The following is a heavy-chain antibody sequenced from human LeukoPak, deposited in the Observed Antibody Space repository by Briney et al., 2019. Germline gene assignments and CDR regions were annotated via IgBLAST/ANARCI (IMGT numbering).Heavy chain of an antibody. D-gene: IGHD3-9*01. V-gene: IGHV1-2*02. Sequence: ASVKVSCKTSGYTFTDYTINWVRQAPGQGLEWMGWINPNSGGTNYAQKFQGRVTMTRDTSISTAYMELSRLRSDDTAVYYCARSPHILTGENFDYWGQGTLVTVSS. J-gene: IGHJ4*02. CDR1: GYTFTDYT. CDR2: INPNSGGT. CDR3: ARSPHILTGENFDY.